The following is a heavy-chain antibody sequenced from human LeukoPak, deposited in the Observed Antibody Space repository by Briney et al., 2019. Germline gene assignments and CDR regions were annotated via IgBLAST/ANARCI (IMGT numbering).Heavy chain of an antibody. CDR1: GFAFGDYA. V-gene: IGHV3-49*03. CDR2: IRSKPYGETT. J-gene: IGHJ4*02. D-gene: IGHD3-10*01. Sequence: GGSLRLSCSASGFAFGDYAMIWFRQAPGKGLEWVGFIRSKPYGETTEYAASVQGRFTISRDDSKSISYLQMNSLKTEDTAVYYCTRDAKGDYFGAGSSRYYFDYWGQGTLVTVSS. CDR3: TRDAKGDYFGAGSSRYYFDY.